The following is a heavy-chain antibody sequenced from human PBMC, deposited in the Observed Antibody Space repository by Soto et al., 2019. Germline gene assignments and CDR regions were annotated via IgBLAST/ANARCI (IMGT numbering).Heavy chain of an antibody. D-gene: IGHD2-15*01. CDR3: ARDLGYCSGGSCFPGTH. CDR1: GYTFTSYG. CDR2: ISAYNGNT. Sequence: ASVKVSCKASGYTFTSYGISWVRQAPGQGLEWMGWISAYNGNTNYAQKLQGRVTMTTDTSTSTAYLELRSLRSDDTAVYYCARDLGYCSGGSCFPGTHWGQGTLVTVSS. J-gene: IGHJ4*02. V-gene: IGHV1-18*01.